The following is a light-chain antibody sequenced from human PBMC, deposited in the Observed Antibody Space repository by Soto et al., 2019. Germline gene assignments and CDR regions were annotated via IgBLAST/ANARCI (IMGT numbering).Light chain of an antibody. Sequence: EIVLTQSPGTLSLSPGERATLSCRASQSVSSSYLAWYQQKPGQAPRLLIYGASSRATGIPDRFSGSGSGTDFTLTISRLEPEDFAVYYCHQYGGSPRTLGQGTK. CDR3: HQYGGSPRT. CDR2: GAS. V-gene: IGKV3-20*01. J-gene: IGKJ1*01. CDR1: QSVSSSY.